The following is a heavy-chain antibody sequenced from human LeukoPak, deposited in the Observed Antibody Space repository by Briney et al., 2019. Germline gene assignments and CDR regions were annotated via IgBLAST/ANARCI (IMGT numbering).Heavy chain of an antibody. V-gene: IGHV1-2*02. Sequence: ASVKVSCKASGYTFTGYYMHWVRQAPGQGLEWMGWINPNSGGTHYAQKFQGRVTLTRDTSISTAYMELSRLRSDDTAVCYCAREGAAAEDVNWFDPWGQGTLVTVSS. CDR3: AREGAAAEDVNWFDP. CDR1: GYTFTGYY. D-gene: IGHD6-25*01. CDR2: INPNSGGT. J-gene: IGHJ5*02.